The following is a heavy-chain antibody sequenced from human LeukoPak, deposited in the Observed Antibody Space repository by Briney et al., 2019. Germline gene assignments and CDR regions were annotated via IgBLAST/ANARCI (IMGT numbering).Heavy chain of an antibody. CDR1: GFTVSSNY. CDR2: IYSGGST. Sequence: GGSLRLSCAASGFTVSSNYMSWVRQAPGKGLEWVSVIYSGGSTYYADSVKGRFTISRDNSKNTLYLQMNSLRAEDTAVYYCAREGGDPLGETAPRDYYYYGMDVWGQGTTVTVSS. V-gene: IGHV3-66*01. CDR3: AREGGDPLGETAPRDYYYYGMDV. J-gene: IGHJ6*02. D-gene: IGHD5-18*01.